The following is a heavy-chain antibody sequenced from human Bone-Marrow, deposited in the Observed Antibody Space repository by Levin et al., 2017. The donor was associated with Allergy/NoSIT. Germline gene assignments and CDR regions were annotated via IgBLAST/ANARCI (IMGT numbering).Heavy chain of an antibody. D-gene: IGHD3-10*01. Sequence: PSETLSLTCTVSGASISSGENYWTWIRQPPGKGLEWIGYIYYSGSTSGSSYQNPSLKSRVTMSIDTSKNQFSLKLNSVIVADTAVYFCAREPDRYTSGFAGVGLDVWGQGTTVTVSS. CDR1: GASISSGENY. CDR2: IYYSGSTSGSS. J-gene: IGHJ6*02. CDR3: AREPDRYTSGFAGVGLDV. V-gene: IGHV4-30-4*01.